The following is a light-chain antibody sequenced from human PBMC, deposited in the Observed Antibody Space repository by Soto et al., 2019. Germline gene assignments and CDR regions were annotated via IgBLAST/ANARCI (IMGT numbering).Light chain of an antibody. CDR1: KNDIGVYDF. CDR2: EVV. Sequence: QSALTQPRSASGSPGQSVTISCTGTKNDIGVYDFVSWYQHHPGKAPRLIIYEVVQRPSGVPDRFSGSKSGNTASLTVSGLQAADDADYFCKSYAGSNTYVFGSGTQLTV. V-gene: IGLV2-8*01. CDR3: KSYAGSNTYV. J-gene: IGLJ7*01.